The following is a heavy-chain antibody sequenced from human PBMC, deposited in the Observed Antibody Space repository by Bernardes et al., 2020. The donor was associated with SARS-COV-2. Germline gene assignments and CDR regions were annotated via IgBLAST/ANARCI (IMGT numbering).Heavy chain of an antibody. D-gene: IGHD3-9*01. V-gene: IGHV4-34*01. Sequence: SETLSLTCGVYGGAFSGHYWSWIRQPPGKGLEWIGAIDQSGKTNYNTSLKSRVTMSVDTSNKQFFLKLNSVTAADTAVYYCARGRILRYFDWFGRGPDDFGGQGTLVTVSS. CDR3: ARGRILRYFDWFGRGPDDF. J-gene: IGHJ4*02. CDR2: IDQSGKT. CDR1: GGAFSGHY.